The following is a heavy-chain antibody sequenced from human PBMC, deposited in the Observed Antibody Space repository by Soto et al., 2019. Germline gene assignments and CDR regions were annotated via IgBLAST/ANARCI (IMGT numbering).Heavy chain of an antibody. Sequence: SVKVSCKASGGTFSNYAINWVRQAPGQGLEWMGGIIPIFDPTNSAQKFQGRVTLTADESTSTIYMELSSLTSEDTGVYYCAKDQQRSVTSDAFDIWGQGTMVTVSS. CDR1: GGTFSNYA. D-gene: IGHD6-25*01. CDR2: IIPIFDPT. J-gene: IGHJ3*02. V-gene: IGHV1-69*13. CDR3: AKDQQRSVTSDAFDI.